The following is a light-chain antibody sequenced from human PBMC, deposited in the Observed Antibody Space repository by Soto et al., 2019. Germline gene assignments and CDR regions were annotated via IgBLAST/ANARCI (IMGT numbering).Light chain of an antibody. V-gene: IGKV1-5*01. CDR1: QGISSW. J-gene: IGKJ1*01. Sequence: IRLTHSPSSLSASTGDRVTITCRASQGISSWLAWYQQKPGKAPKLLIYDASNLESGVPSRFSCSGSGTEFTLTISSLQPEDFGIYYCQQYDNYWTFGQGTKVDI. CDR2: DAS. CDR3: QQYDNYWT.